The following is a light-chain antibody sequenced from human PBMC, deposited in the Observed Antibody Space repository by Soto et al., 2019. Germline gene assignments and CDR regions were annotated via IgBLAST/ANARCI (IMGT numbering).Light chain of an antibody. CDR2: GAS. V-gene: IGKV3D-20*02. CDR3: HQRQYWPPIT. J-gene: IGKJ5*01. CDR1: QSVSSSY. Sequence: IVLTQSPGTLSLSPGERGALSCRASQSVSSSYLAWYQQKPGQAPRLLIYGASSRATGIPARFSGSGSGTDFTLTISSLEPEDFAVYYCHQRQYWPPITFGQGTRLEIK.